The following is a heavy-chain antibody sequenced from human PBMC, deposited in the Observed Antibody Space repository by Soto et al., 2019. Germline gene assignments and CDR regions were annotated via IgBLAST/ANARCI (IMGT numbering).Heavy chain of an antibody. CDR3: ARQPDYNILTGYFYYFDY. V-gene: IGHV5-51*01. Sequence: GESLKISCQSSGYSFTSYWIGWVRQMPGEGLEWMGIIYPGDSDARYSPSFQGQVTISVDTSISTAYLQWSSLKASDTAMYYCARQPDYNILTGYFYYFDYWGQGTLVTVSS. J-gene: IGHJ4*02. D-gene: IGHD3-9*01. CDR2: IYPGDSDA. CDR1: GYSFTSYW.